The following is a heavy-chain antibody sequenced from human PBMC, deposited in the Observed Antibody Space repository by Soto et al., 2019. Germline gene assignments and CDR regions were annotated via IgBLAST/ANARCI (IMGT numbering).Heavy chain of an antibody. V-gene: IGHV4-34*01. CDR1: GGSISSYY. D-gene: IGHD3-10*01. Sequence: PSETLSLTCTVSGGSISSYYWSWIRQPPGKGLEWIGEINHSGSTNYNPSLKSRVTISVDTSKNQFSLKLSSVTAADTAVYYCARSLRRGPPFDYWGQGTLVTVSS. J-gene: IGHJ4*02. CDR3: ARSLRRGPPFDY. CDR2: INHSGST.